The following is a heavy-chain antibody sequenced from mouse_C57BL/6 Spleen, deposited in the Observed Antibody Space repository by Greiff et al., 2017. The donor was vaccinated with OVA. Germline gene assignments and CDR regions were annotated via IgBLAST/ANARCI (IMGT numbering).Heavy chain of an antibody. CDR2: IHPNSGST. V-gene: IGHV1-64*01. CDR1: GYTFTSYW. J-gene: IGHJ2*01. D-gene: IGHD1-1*01. Sequence: QVQLQQPGAELVKPGASVKLSCKASGYTFTSYWMHWVKQRPGQGLEWIGMIHPNSGSTNYNEKFKSKATLTVDKSSSTAYMQLSSLTSEDSAVYDCASGHCGSSYGNYWGQGTTLTVSS. CDR3: ASGHCGSSYGNY.